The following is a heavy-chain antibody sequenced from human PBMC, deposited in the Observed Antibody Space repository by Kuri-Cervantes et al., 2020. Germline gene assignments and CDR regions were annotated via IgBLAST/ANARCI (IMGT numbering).Heavy chain of an antibody. Sequence: SVKVSCKASGGTFSSYAISWVRQAPGQGLEWMGGIIPIFGTANYAQKFQGRVTITADESTSTAYMELSSLRSEDTAVYYCAGVKDCSSTSCYPNNFDCWGQGTLVTVSS. J-gene: IGHJ4*02. CDR1: GGTFSSYA. V-gene: IGHV1-69*13. CDR2: IIPIFGTA. CDR3: AGVKDCSSTSCYPNNFDC. D-gene: IGHD2-2*01.